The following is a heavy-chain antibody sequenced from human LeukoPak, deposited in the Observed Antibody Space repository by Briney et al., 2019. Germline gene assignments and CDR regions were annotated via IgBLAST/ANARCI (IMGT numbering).Heavy chain of an antibody. J-gene: IGHJ4*02. CDR1: GFTFSDYY. CDR2: ISSSGNTI. Sequence: GGSLRLSCAASGFTFSDYYMSWIRQAPGKGLEWASYISSSGNTIYYADSLKGRFTISRDNAKNSLDLQMNSLRAEDTAVYYCARLGGRGWYLDYWGQGTLVTVSS. D-gene: IGHD6-19*01. V-gene: IGHV3-11*04. CDR3: ARLGGRGWYLDY.